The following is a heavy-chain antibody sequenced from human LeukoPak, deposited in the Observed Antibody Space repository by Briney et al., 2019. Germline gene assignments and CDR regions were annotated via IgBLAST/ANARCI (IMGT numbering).Heavy chain of an antibody. CDR3: ARGHLYSSGWYYFDY. Sequence: VRQAPXKGLEWVAVIWYDGSNKYYADSVKGRFTISRDNSKNTLYLQMNSLRAEDTAVYYCARGHLYSSGWYYFDYWGQGTLVTVSS. D-gene: IGHD6-19*01. V-gene: IGHV3-33*01. J-gene: IGHJ4*02. CDR2: IWYDGSNK.